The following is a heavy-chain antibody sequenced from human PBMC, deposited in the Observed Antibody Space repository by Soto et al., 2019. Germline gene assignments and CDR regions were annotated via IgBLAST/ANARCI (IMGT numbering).Heavy chain of an antibody. D-gene: IGHD2-8*01. V-gene: IGHV3-11*01. CDR3: ASGTNGAFFVY. Sequence: QVQLVESGGGXXXXGGSXXXXXXASGFTFSDYYMSWIRQAPGKGLEWVSYISSRSSTIFYADSVKGRFTISRDNVKNSLYLQMNSLRAEDTAVYYCASGTNGAFFVYWGQGILVTVSS. J-gene: IGHJ4*02. CDR1: GFTFSDYY. CDR2: ISSRSSTI.